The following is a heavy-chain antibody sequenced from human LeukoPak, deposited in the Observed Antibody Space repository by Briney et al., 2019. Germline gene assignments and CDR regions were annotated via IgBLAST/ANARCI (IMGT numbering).Heavy chain of an antibody. D-gene: IGHD2-15*01. CDR2: INHSGST. J-gene: IGHJ3*02. Sequence: SETLSLTCAVYGGSFSDYYWSWIRQPPGKGLEWIGEINHSGSTNYNPSLKSRVTISVDTSKNQFSLKLSSVTAADTAVYYCARHSKDIVVVPGGAFDIWGQGTMVTVSS. CDR1: GGSFSDYY. V-gene: IGHV4-34*01. CDR3: ARHSKDIVVVPGGAFDI.